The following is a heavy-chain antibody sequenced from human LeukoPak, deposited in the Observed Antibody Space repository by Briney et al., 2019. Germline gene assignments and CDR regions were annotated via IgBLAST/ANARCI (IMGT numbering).Heavy chain of an antibody. J-gene: IGHJ4*02. CDR1: GYTFTSYY. CDR2: INPSGGST. Sequence: ASVKVSCKASGYTFTSYYMHWVRQAPGQGLEWMGIINPSGGSTSYAQKFQGRVTMTRDTSTTTVYMELSSLRSEDTAVYYCAGSEYYPHPDGYWGQGTLVTVSS. CDR3: AGSEYYPHPDGY. D-gene: IGHD3-10*01. V-gene: IGHV1-46*01.